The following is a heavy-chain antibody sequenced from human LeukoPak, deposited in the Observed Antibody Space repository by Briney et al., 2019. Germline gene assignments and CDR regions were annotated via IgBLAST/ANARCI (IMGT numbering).Heavy chain of an antibody. J-gene: IGHJ3*02. CDR1: GFTFSSYG. D-gene: IGHD6-19*01. CDR2: IRYDGSNK. Sequence: GGSLRLSCAASGFTFSSYGMHWVRQAPGKGLEWVAFIRYDGSNKYYADSVKGRFTISRDNSKNTLYLQMNSLRAEDTAVYYCARDRAGRLRCGDSSGCLDDAFDIWGQGTMVTVSS. V-gene: IGHV3-30*02. CDR3: ARDRAGRLRCGDSSGCLDDAFDI.